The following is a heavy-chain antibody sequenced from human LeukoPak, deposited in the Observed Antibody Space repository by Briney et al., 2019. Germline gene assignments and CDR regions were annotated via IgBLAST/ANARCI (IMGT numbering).Heavy chain of an antibody. V-gene: IGHV3-23*01. D-gene: IGHD3-16*01. J-gene: IGHJ6*02. Sequence: GGSLRLSCAASGFTFTNYAMSWVRQAPGKGLEWVSGMSGRGVSTYYADSVKGRFTISSDNSKNTLYLQMNSLRAEDTAVYYCARDWGYYYYYGMDVWGQGTTVTVSS. CDR2: MSGRGVST. CDR1: GFTFTNYA. CDR3: ARDWGYYYYYGMDV.